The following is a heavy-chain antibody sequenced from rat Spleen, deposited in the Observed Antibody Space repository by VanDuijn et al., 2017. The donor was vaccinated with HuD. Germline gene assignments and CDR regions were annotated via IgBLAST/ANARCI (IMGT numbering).Heavy chain of an antibody. D-gene: IGHD4-2*01. J-gene: IGHJ4*01. CDR1: GFSLPSYN. CDR2: MRFNGDT. Sequence: QVQLKESGPGLVQPSQTLSLTCTVSGFSLPSYNVHWVRQPPGKGLEWMGRMRFNGDTSYNSALKSRLSISRDTSKNQVFLKMNSLQTDDTGTYYCTREVLEQGVMDAWGQGASVTVSS. V-gene: IGHV2-63*01. CDR3: TREVLEQGVMDA.